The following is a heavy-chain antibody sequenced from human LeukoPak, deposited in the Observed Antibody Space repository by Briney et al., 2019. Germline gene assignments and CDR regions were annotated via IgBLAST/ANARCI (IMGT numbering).Heavy chain of an antibody. Sequence: ASVKVSCKTSGYTFTGYNVHWLRQAPGQGLEWMGWINPNSGGTNYAQKFQGKVTMTRDTSFSTAYMELNRLTSDDTAVYYCAREDRTRDGYNLASWGQGALVTVSS. CDR2: INPNSGGT. V-gene: IGHV1-2*02. J-gene: IGHJ5*02. CDR3: AREDRTRDGYNLAS. CDR1: GYTFTGYN. D-gene: IGHD5-24*01.